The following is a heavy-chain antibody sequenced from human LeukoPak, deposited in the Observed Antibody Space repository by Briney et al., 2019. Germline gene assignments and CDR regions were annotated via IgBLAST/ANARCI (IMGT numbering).Heavy chain of an antibody. Sequence: PGGSLRLSCAASGFTFSSYEMNWVRQAPGKGLEWVSYISSSGSTIYYADSVKGRFTIPRDNAKNSLYLQMNSLRAEDTAVYYCARVTPPVDSSGFDFDYWGQGTLVTVSS. D-gene: IGHD3-22*01. CDR2: ISSSGSTI. J-gene: IGHJ4*02. CDR1: GFTFSSYE. CDR3: ARVTPPVDSSGFDFDY. V-gene: IGHV3-48*03.